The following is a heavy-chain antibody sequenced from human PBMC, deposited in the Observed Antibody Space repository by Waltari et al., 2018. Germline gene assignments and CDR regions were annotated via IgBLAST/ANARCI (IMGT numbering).Heavy chain of an antibody. CDR1: GFTFSSYW. CDR3: ARVKVGATFYYYYYMDV. Sequence: EVQLVESGGGLVQPGGSLRLSCAASGFTFSSYWMSWVRQAPGKGLEWVANIKQDGSEKYYVDSVKGRFTISRDNAKNSLYLQMNSLRAEDTAVYYCARVKVGATFYYYYYMDVWGKGTTVTISS. J-gene: IGHJ6*03. D-gene: IGHD1-26*01. CDR2: IKQDGSEK. V-gene: IGHV3-7*01.